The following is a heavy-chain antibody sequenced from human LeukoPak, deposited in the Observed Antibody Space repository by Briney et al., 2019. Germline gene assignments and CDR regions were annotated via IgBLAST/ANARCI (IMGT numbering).Heavy chain of an antibody. V-gene: IGHV3-48*01. Sequence: GGSLRLSCAVSGFTFSSYNMNWVRQAPGKGLEWVSYIGSAGSTKFYADSVKGRFTVSRDNAKNSLFLQMNSLRAEDTAVYYCARDRYSIILYMTCDYWGQGTLVAVSS. J-gene: IGHJ4*02. CDR3: ARDRYSIILYMTCDY. D-gene: IGHD6-13*01. CDR1: GFTFSSYN. CDR2: IGSAGSTK.